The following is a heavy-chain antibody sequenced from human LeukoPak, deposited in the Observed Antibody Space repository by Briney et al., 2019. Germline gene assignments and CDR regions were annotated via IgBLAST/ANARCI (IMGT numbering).Heavy chain of an antibody. V-gene: IGHV1-2*06. CDR1: GYTFTGSY. J-gene: IGHJ4*02. CDR3: ASTQLWFYDY. CDR2: LNPNSGGT. D-gene: IGHD5-18*01. Sequence: ASVKVSCKASGYTFTGSYMHWVRQAPGQGLEWMGRLNPNSGGTNYAQKFQGRVTMTRDTSISTAYMELSRPRSDDTAVYYCASTQLWFYDYWGQGTLVTVSS.